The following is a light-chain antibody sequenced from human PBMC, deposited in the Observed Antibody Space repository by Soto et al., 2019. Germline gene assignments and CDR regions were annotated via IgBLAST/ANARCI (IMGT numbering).Light chain of an antibody. V-gene: IGKV3-11*01. J-gene: IGKJ1*01. CDR2: DAS. CDR3: QQYGSLSWT. Sequence: EIVMTHSPATLSLSPLEIATLSFRASQSVSSYLAWYQQKPGQTPRLLIYDASNRATGIPARFSGSGSGTDFTLTISRLEPEDFAVYYCQQYGSLSWTFGQGTKVDIK. CDR1: QSVSSY.